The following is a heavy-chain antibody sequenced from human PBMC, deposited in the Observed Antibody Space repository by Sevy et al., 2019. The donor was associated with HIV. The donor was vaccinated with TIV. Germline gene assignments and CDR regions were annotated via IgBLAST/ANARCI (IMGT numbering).Heavy chain of an antibody. V-gene: IGHV3-33*01. D-gene: IGHD6-13*01. J-gene: IGHJ4*02. CDR2: IWYDGSNK. Sequence: GGYLRLSCAASGFTFSSYGMHWVRQAPGKGLEWVAVIWYDGSNKYYADSVKGRFTISRDNSKNTLYLQMNSLRAEDTAVYYCARDETLWSSSCPFDYWGQGTLVTVSS. CDR3: ARDETLWSSSCPFDY. CDR1: GFTFSSYG.